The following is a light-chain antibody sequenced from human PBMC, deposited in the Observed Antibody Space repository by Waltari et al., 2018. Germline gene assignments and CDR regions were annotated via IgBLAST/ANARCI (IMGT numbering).Light chain of an antibody. Sequence: DIVMTQSPLSLPVTPGEPASISCRSSQSLLHSNGYNYLDWYLQKPGQPPQRLIYLGSNRASGVTDRFSGSGSGTDFTLKISRVEAEDVGVYYCMQALQTPMYTFGQGTKLEIK. CDR1: QSLLHSNGYNY. J-gene: IGKJ2*01. CDR2: LGS. V-gene: IGKV2-28*01. CDR3: MQALQTPMYT.